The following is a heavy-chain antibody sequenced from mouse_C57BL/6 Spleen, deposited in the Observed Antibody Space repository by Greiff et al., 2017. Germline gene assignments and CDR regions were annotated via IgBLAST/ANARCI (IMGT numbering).Heavy chain of an antibody. J-gene: IGHJ4*01. CDR3: ARGDSYAMGY. Sequence: QVQLQQPGAELVKPGASVKLSCKASGYTFTSYWMPWVKQRPGQGLEWIGEIDPSDSYTNYNQKFKGKATLTVDTSSSTAYMQLSSLTSEDSAVYYCARGDSYAMGYWGQGASVTVSS. CDR2: IDPSDSYT. V-gene: IGHV1-50*01. CDR1: GYTFTSYW.